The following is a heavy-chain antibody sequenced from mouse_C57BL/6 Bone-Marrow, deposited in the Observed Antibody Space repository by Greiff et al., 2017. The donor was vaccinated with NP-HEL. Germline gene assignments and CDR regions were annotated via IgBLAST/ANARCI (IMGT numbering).Heavy chain of an antibody. D-gene: IGHD1-1*01. CDR3: AGGGSSLYAMDY. Sequence: EVKLMESGGGLVQPGGSLSLSCAASGFTFTDYYMSWVRQPPGKALEWLGFIRNKANGYTTEYSASVKGRFTISRDNSQSILYLQRNALRSEDSATYYWAGGGSSLYAMDYWGQGTSVTVSS. CDR1: GFTFTDYY. V-gene: IGHV7-3*01. J-gene: IGHJ4*01. CDR2: IRNKANGYTT.